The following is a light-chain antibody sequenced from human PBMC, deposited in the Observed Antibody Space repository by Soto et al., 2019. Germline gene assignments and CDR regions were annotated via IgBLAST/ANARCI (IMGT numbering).Light chain of an antibody. J-gene: IGKJ1*01. CDR1: QSVSSN. CDR2: GAS. Sequence: EIVMTQSPATLSVSPGERATLSCRASQSVSSNLAWYQQKPGQAPRLLIYGASTRATGIPARFSGSGSGTEFTLTISSLQSEDFAVYYCQQYNNWPPMAFDQGTKAEIK. V-gene: IGKV3-15*01. CDR3: QQYNNWPPMA.